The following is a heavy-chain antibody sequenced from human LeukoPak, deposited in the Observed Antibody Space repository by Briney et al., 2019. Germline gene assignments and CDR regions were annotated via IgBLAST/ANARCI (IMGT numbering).Heavy chain of an antibody. CDR1: GGTFSSYA. Sequence: SVKVSCKASGGTFSSYAISWVRQAPGQGLEWMGGIIPIFGTANYAQKFQGRVTITTDESTSTAYMELSRLRSDDTAVYYCARILRMGTDGQDYWGQGTLVTVSS. J-gene: IGHJ4*02. CDR3: ARILRMGTDGQDY. CDR2: IIPIFGTA. V-gene: IGHV1-69*05. D-gene: IGHD7-27*01.